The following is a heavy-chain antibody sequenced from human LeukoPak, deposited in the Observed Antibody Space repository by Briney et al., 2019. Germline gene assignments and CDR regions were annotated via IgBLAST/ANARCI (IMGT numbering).Heavy chain of an antibody. J-gene: IGHJ4*02. D-gene: IGHD3-3*01. V-gene: IGHV3-53*01. CDR1: GFTVSSNY. CDR2: IYSGGRT. Sequence: PGGSLRLSCAASGFTVSSNYMSWVRQAPGKGLEWVSVIYSGGRTDYADSVKGRFTISRDNSKNTLYLQMNSLRAEDTAVYYCARFLRRGTFDYWGQGTLVTVSS. CDR3: ARFLRRGTFDY.